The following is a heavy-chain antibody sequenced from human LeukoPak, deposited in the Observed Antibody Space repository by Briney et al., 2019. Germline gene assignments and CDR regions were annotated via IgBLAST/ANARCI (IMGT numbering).Heavy chain of an antibody. V-gene: IGHV1-18*01. Sequence: GASVKVPCKASGYTFTSYGISWVRQAPGQGLEWMGWISAYNGNTNYAQKLQGRVTMTTDTSTSTAYMELRSLRSDDTAVYYCAREPSLLWFGELSDAFDIWGQGTMVTVSS. D-gene: IGHD3-10*01. CDR2: ISAYNGNT. CDR3: AREPSLLWFGELSDAFDI. CDR1: GYTFTSYG. J-gene: IGHJ3*02.